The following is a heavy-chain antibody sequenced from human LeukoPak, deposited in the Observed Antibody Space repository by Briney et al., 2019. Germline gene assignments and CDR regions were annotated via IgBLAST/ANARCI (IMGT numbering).Heavy chain of an antibody. CDR2: TYYRSKRYN. J-gene: IGHJ4*02. V-gene: IGHV6-1*01. Sequence: SQTLSLTCAISGDSVSSNSAAWNWIRQSPSRGLEWLGRTYYRSKRYNDYAVSVKSRITINPDTSKNQFSLQLSSVTPEDTAVYYCARGPPYCSSTRCRDWGQGTLVTVSS. D-gene: IGHD2-2*01. CDR1: GDSVSSNSAA. CDR3: ARGPPYCSSTRCRD.